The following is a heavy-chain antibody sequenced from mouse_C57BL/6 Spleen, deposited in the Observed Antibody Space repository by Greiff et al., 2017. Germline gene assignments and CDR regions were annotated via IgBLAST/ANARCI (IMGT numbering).Heavy chain of an antibody. CDR1: GYTFTSYW. D-gene: IGHD1-1*01. CDR3: ARSFTAVVDYYAMDY. J-gene: IGHJ4*01. CDR2: INPSNGGT. Sequence: QVQLQQPGTELVKPGASVKLSCKASGYTFTSYWMHWVKQRPGQGLEWIGNINPSNGGTNYNEKFKSKATLTVDKSSSTAYMQLSSLTSEDSAVYYCARSFTAVVDYYAMDYWGQGTSVTVSS. V-gene: IGHV1-53*01.